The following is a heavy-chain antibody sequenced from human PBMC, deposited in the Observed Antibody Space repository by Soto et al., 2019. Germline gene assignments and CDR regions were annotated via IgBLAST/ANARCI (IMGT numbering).Heavy chain of an antibody. V-gene: IGHV4-34*01. CDR1: GGSFSGYY. CDR3: ARDPTLRVTSNLYYFDY. Sequence: SETLSLTCAVYGGSFSGYYWSWIRQPPGKGLEWIGEINHSGSTNYNPSLKSRVTISVDTSKNQFSLKLSSVTAADTAVYYCARDPTLRVTSNLYYFDYWGQGTLVTVSS. J-gene: IGHJ4*02. CDR2: INHSGST. D-gene: IGHD4-17*01.